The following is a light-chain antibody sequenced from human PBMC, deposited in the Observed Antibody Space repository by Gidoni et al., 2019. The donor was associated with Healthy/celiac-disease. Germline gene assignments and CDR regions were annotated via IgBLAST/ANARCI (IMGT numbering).Light chain of an antibody. V-gene: IGLV1-40*01. CDR1: SSNIGAGYD. CDR3: QSYDSLSASRV. J-gene: IGLJ2*01. CDR2: GNN. Sequence: QSVLTQPPSVSGAPGQRVPIPCTGSSSNIGAGYDVHWYQQLPGTAPKLLIYGNNNRPSGVPDRFSGSRSGTSASLAITGLQAEDEADYYCQSYDSLSASRVFGGGTKLTVL.